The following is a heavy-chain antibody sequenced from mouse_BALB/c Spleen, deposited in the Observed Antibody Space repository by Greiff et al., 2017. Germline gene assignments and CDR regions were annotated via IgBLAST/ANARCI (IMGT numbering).Heavy chain of an antibody. CDR2: ISSGSSTI. CDR1: GFTFSSFG. D-gene: IGHD4-1*01. V-gene: IGHV5-17*02. J-gene: IGHJ4*01. Sequence: EVQGVESGGGLVQPGGSRKLSCAASGFTFSSFGMHWVRQAPEKGLEWVAYISSGSSTIYYADTVKGRFTISRDNPKNTLFLQMTSLRSEDTAMYYCSGLGRGVEYWGEGTSVTVSS. CDR3: SGLGRGVEY.